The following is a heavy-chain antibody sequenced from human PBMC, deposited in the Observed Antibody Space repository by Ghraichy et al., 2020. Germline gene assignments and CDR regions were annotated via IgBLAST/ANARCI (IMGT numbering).Heavy chain of an antibody. J-gene: IGHJ5*02. CDR3: ARTSSTYSSGWYGWFDP. CDR1: GFTFSSYS. D-gene: IGHD6-19*01. V-gene: IGHV3-21*01. Sequence: GGSLRLSCAASGFTFSSYSMNWVRQAPGKGLEWVSSISSSSSYIYYADSVKGRFTISRDNAKNSLYLQMNSLRAEDTAVYYCARTSSTYSSGWYGWFDPWGQGTLVTVSS. CDR2: ISSSSSYI.